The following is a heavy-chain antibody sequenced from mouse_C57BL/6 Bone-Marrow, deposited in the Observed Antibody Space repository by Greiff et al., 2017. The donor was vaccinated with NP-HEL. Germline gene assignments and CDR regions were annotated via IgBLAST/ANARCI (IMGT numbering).Heavy chain of an antibody. J-gene: IGHJ2*01. CDR2: ISYSGST. V-gene: IGHV3-8*01. CDR3: ERGKTMVTTYYSDY. Sequence: EVHLVESGPGLAKPSQTLSLTCSVTGYSITSDYWNWIRKFPGNKLEYMGYISYSGSTYYNPSLKSRISITPDTSKNQYYLQLHSVTTEDTATYYCERGKTMVTTYYSDYWGQGTTLTVSS. CDR1: GYSITSDY. D-gene: IGHD2-1*01.